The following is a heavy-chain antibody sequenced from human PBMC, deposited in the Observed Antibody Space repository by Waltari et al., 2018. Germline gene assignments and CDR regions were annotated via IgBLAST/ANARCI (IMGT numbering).Heavy chain of an antibody. D-gene: IGHD6-13*01. CDR3: ARDRRSSWYFEYYYYGMDV. J-gene: IGHJ6*02. CDR1: GFTCSSYS. Sequence: VQLVESGGGLVQPGGSLRLSGAAAGFTCSSYSMNWVRHATGKGREWVSHISSSSSTIYYADSVKGRFTISRDNAKNSLYLQMNSLRAEDTAVYYCARDRRSSWYFEYYYYGMDVWGQGTTVTVSS. V-gene: IGHV3-48*01. CDR2: ISSSSSTI.